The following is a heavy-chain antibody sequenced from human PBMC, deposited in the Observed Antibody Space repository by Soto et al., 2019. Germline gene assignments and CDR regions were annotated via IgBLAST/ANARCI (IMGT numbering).Heavy chain of an antibody. V-gene: IGHV3-23*01. CDR3: ARDAPPADY. Sequence: GVSLRLSFAASGFTFSIYSMNWVRQAPGKGLEWVSAISGSGGSTYYADSVKGRFTISRDNSKNTLYLQMNGLRAEDTAVYYCARDAPPADYWGQGTLVTVSS. CDR1: GFTFSIYS. J-gene: IGHJ4*02. CDR2: ISGSGGST.